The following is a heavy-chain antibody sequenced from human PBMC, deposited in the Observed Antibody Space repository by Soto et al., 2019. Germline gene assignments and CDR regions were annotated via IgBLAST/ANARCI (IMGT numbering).Heavy chain of an antibody. CDR2: IWYDGSNK. CDR1: GFTFSSYG. V-gene: IGHV3-33*01. Sequence: GSLRLSCAASGFTFSSYGMHWVRQAPGKGLEWVAVIWYDGSNKYYADSVKGRFTISRDNSKNTLYLQMNSLRAEDTAVYYCARGLTVTTPGMDVWGKGTTVTVSS. J-gene: IGHJ6*04. CDR3: ARGLTVTTPGMDV. D-gene: IGHD4-17*01.